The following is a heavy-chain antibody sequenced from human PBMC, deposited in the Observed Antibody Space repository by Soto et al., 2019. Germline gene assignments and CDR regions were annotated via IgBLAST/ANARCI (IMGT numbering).Heavy chain of an antibody. D-gene: IGHD4-17*01. CDR3: ANLYGDYDPY. Sequence: EVQLLESGGGLVRPGGCLRLSCVASGLTLSTYVMKWVRQAPGKVLEWVAAITGSTTLYADSVKGRFTISRDNTKNILYLQMSSLRGEDTAVYYCANLYGDYDPYWGQGTLVTVAS. J-gene: IGHJ4*02. CDR1: GLTLSTYV. CDR2: ITGSTT. V-gene: IGHV3-23*01.